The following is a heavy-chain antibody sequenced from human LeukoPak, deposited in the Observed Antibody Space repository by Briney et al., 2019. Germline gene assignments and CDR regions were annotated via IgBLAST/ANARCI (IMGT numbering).Heavy chain of an antibody. V-gene: IGHV3-48*03. J-gene: IGHJ3*02. CDR1: GFTFSSYE. CDR3: AREFITTEDAFDI. Sequence: GGSLRLSCAASGFTFSSYEMNWVRQAPGKGLEWVSYISFSGSTIYYADSVKGRFTISRDNAKNSLYLQMYSLRAEDTAVYYCAREFITTEDAFDIWGHGTMVTVSS. CDR2: ISFSGSTI. D-gene: IGHD3-10*01.